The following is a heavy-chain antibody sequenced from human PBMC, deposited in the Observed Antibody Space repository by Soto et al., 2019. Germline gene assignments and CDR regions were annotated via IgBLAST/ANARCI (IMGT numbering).Heavy chain of an antibody. D-gene: IGHD4-17*01. Sequence: SGPTLVNPTQTLTLTCTFSGFSLSTSGMCVSWIRQPPGKALEWLALIDWDDDKYYSTSLKTRLTISKDTSKNQVVLTMTNMDPVDTATYYCARIADYGDYGGFDYWGQGTLVTVSS. CDR2: IDWDDDK. CDR1: GFSLSTSGMC. J-gene: IGHJ4*02. V-gene: IGHV2-70*01. CDR3: ARIADYGDYGGFDY.